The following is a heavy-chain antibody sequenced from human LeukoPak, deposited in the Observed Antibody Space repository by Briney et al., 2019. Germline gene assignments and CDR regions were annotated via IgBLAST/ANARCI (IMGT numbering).Heavy chain of an antibody. D-gene: IGHD2-15*01. J-gene: IGHJ4*02. V-gene: IGHV1-2*02. CDR3: ARSATFDY. Sequence: ASVKVPCKAPGYTFTGYYMHWVRQAPGHGLEWMGWINPNSGGTNYAQKFQGRVTMTRDTSISTAYMELSRLRSDDTAVYYCARSATFDYWGQGTLVTVSS. CDR1: GYTFTGYY. CDR2: INPNSGGT.